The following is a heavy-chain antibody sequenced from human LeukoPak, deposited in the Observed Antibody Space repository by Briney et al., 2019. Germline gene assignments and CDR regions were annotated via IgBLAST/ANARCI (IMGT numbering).Heavy chain of an antibody. Sequence: GSSMKVSCKASGGTFSSYAISWVRQAPGQGLEWMGGIIPIFGTANYAQKFQGRVTITADESTSTAYMELSSLRSEDTAVYYCARQTELKYSSSDWYFDLWGRGTLVTVSS. D-gene: IGHD6-13*01. CDR2: IIPIFGTA. V-gene: IGHV1-69*01. CDR3: ARQTELKYSSSDWYFDL. J-gene: IGHJ2*01. CDR1: GGTFSSYA.